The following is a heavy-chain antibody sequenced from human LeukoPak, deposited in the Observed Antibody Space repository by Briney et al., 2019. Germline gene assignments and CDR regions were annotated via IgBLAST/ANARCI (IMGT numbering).Heavy chain of an antibody. CDR2: INPSGGST. CDR1: GYIFTSYY. Sequence: EASVKVSCKASGYIFTSYYMHWVRQAPGQGLEWMGIINPSGGSTSYAQKFQGRATMTRDTSTSTVYMELSSLRSEDTAVFYCARDSSSWYYFDYWGQGTLVTVSS. CDR3: ARDSSSWYYFDY. D-gene: IGHD6-13*01. V-gene: IGHV1-46*01. J-gene: IGHJ4*02.